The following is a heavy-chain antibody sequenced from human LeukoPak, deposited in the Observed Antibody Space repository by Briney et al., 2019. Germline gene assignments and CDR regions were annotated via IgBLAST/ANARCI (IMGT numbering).Heavy chain of an antibody. Sequence: ASVKVSCKASGYTFTSYDINWVRQATGQGLEWMGWMNPNSGNTGYSQKFQGRVTITRNTPISTAYMELSSLRSEDTAVYYCARGNARENWFDPWGQGTLVTVSS. CDR2: MNPNSGNT. V-gene: IGHV1-8*03. CDR3: ARGNARENWFDP. J-gene: IGHJ5*02. CDR1: GYTFTSYD.